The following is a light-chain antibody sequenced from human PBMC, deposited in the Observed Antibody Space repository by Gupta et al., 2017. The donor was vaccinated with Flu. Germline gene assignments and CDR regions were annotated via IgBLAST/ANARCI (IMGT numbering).Light chain of an antibody. J-gene: IGLJ3*02. V-gene: IGLV1-44*01. CDR2: GNI. Sequence: RVTISCSGSTSNIGTNIVNCYQHLPGTAPKLLIYGNIKRPSGVPDRFSGSKSGTSASLAISGLQSEDEADYYCAAWDDRLNGWVFGGGTKLTVL. CDR3: AAWDDRLNGWV. CDR1: TSNIGTNI.